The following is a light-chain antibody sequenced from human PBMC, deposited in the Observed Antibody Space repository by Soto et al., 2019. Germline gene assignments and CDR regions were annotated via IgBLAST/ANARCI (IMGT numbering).Light chain of an antibody. CDR1: QSVTRF. V-gene: IGKV1-5*03. CDR3: QQYVSSSS. J-gene: IGKJ3*01. CDR2: KAS. Sequence: DIQMTQSPSILSASVGDRVTITCRASQSVTRFLAWYQQKPGKAPKLLIYKASTLGGGVPSRFSGGGSGTDLTLTISSLQPDDSATYYCQQYVSSSSFGPGTKVEIK.